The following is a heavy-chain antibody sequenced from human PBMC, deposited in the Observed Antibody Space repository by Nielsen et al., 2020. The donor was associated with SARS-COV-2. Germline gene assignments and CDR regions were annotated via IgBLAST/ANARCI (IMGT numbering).Heavy chain of an antibody. V-gene: IGHV3-30*01. Sequence: GRFTISRDNSKNTLFLQMNSLRPEDTAVYFCARDGPTRAKATDYWGQGTLVTVS. D-gene: IGHD2-2*01. CDR3: ARDGPTRAKATDY. J-gene: IGHJ4*02.